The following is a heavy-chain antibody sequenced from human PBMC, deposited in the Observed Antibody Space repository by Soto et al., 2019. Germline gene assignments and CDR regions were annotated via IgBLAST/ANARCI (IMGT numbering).Heavy chain of an antibody. CDR3: ASFNPLGYCSGGSCYSDYYYMDV. J-gene: IGHJ6*03. V-gene: IGHV3-33*01. D-gene: IGHD2-15*01. Sequence: GGSLRLSCAASGFTFSSYGMHWVRQAPGKGLEWVAVIWYDGSNKYYADSVKGRFTISRDNSKNTLYLQMNSLRAEDTAVYYCASFNPLGYCSGGSCYSDYYYMDVWGKGTTVTVSS. CDR2: IWYDGSNK. CDR1: GFTFSSYG.